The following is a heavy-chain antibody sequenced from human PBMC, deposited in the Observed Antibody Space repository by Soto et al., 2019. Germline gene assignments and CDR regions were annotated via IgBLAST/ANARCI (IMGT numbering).Heavy chain of an antibody. V-gene: IGHV2-5*02. CDR1: GFSLRSLGMA. D-gene: IGHD6-6*01. CDR2: IYWDDEE. Sequence: QITLKESGPTLLKPTQTLTLTCTFSGFSLRSLGMAVGWIRQPPGRALEWVALIYWDDEERYSPSLQSRLTITKATSKNHVVLTMTTMDPFDTATYYCARRYDSSFDFCGHGIPVTVSS. CDR3: ARRYDSSFDF. J-gene: IGHJ4*01.